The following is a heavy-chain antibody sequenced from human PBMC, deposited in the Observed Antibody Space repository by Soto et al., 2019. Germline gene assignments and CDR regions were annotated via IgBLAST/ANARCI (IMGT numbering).Heavy chain of an antibody. V-gene: IGHV4-59*01. CDR2: IYYSGST. Sequence: SETLSLTCTVSGGSISSYYWSWIRQPPGKGLEWIGYIYYSGSTNYNPSLKSRVTISVDTSKNQFSLKLSSVTAADTAVYYCARGVGSGTYYNQYNWFDPWGQGTLVTVSS. CDR1: GGSISSYY. D-gene: IGHD3-10*01. CDR3: ARGVGSGTYYNQYNWFDP. J-gene: IGHJ5*02.